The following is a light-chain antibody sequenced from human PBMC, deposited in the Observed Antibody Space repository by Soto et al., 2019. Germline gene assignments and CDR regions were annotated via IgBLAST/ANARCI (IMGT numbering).Light chain of an antibody. CDR1: SSNIGSKT. J-gene: IGLJ2*01. CDR2: SNN. Sequence: QSVLTQPPSASGTPGQRVTISCSGSSSNIGSKTVNWYQQLPGTAPKLLIYSNNQRPSGVPDRFSGSKSGTSASLAISGLQSEDGADYYWAAWDDSLNGVVFGGGTKLTVL. V-gene: IGLV1-44*01. CDR3: AAWDDSLNGVV.